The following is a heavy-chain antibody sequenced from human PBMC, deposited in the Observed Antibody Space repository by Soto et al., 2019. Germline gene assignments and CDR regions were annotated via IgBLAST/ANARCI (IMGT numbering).Heavy chain of an antibody. J-gene: IGHJ4*02. CDR2: FIPIFGTA. Sequence: QVQLVQSGAEVKKPGSSVKVSCKASGGTFSSYAISWVRQAPGQGLEWMGGFIPIFGTANYAQKFQGRVTITADESTSTAYMELSSLRSEDTAVYYCARTPSIAAAGIAYFDYWGQGTLVTVSS. V-gene: IGHV1-69*01. CDR1: GGTFSSYA. CDR3: ARTPSIAAAGIAYFDY. D-gene: IGHD6-13*01.